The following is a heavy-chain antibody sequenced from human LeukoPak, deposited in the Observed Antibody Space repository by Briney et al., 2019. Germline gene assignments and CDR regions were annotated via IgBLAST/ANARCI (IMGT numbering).Heavy chain of an antibody. CDR3: ARAYYDILTGYFNWFDP. J-gene: IGHJ5*02. D-gene: IGHD3-9*01. CDR1: GGTFSSYA. V-gene: IGHV1-18*01. Sequence: ASVKVSCKASGGTFSSYAISWVRQAPGQGLEWMGWISAYNGNTNYAQKLQGRVTMTTDTSTSTAYMELRSLRSDDTAVYYCARAYYDILTGYFNWFDPWGQGTLVTVSS. CDR2: ISAYNGNT.